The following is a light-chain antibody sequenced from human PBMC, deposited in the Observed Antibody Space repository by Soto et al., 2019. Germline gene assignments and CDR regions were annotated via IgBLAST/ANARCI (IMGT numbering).Light chain of an antibody. Sequence: DVVMTQSPLSLPVTLGEPASISCRSSQSLVSSDGHTYLNWLQQRPGQSPRRLIYTVANRDSGVPDRFSGSGAGTDLTLKISRVEAEDVGVYYCVQGRHWHCTFGQGTRLEIK. CDR2: TVA. J-gene: IGKJ2*02. CDR3: VQGRHWHCT. CDR1: QSLVSSDGHTY. V-gene: IGKV2-30*01.